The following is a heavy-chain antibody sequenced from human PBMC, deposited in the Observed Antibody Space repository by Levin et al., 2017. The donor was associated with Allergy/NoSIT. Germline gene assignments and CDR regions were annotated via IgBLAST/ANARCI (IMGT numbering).Heavy chain of an antibody. V-gene: IGHV4-61*01. CDR1: GGSVSSGSYY. Sequence: SETLSLTCTVSGGSVSSGSYYWSWIRQPPGKGLEWIGYIYYSGSTNYNPSLKSRVTISVDTSKNQFSLKLSSVTAADTAVYYCARDDLYDYGDYSYGYFDLWGRGTLVTVSS. J-gene: IGHJ2*01. CDR3: ARDDLYDYGDYSYGYFDL. D-gene: IGHD4-17*01. CDR2: IYYSGST.